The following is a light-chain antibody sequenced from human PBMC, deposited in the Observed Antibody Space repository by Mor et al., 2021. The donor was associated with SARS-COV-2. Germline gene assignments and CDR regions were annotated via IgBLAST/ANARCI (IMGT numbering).Light chain of an antibody. CDR1: IANQ. Sequence: IANQLACNQQKPGKVPKVLIYAASSLQVGVPSRFSGSGSGTDFTLNISSLQPEDVATYYCQRYNSAPPTFGPGT. J-gene: IGKJ3*01. CDR3: QRYNSAPPT. V-gene: IGKV1-27*01. CDR2: AAS.